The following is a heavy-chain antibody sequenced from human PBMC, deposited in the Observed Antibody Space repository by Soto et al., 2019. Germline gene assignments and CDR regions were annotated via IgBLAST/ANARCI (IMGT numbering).Heavy chain of an antibody. CDR2: IKQDGSDK. CDR3: ASAPWHTLGY. V-gene: IGHV3-7*03. D-gene: IGHD2-2*02. J-gene: IGHJ4*02. Sequence: EVQLVESGGGLVQPGGSLTLSCAASGFTFSTYWMRWVRQAPGKGLEWVANIKQDGSDKYYVDSVKGRFTISRDNAKNSLDLHMNSLRAEDTAVYYCASAPWHTLGYWGQGTLVTVSS. CDR1: GFTFSTYW.